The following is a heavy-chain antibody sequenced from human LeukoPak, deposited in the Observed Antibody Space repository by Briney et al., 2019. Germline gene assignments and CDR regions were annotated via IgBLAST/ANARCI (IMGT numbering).Heavy chain of an antibody. J-gene: IGHJ4*02. D-gene: IGHD3-22*01. CDR3: ARGSYYDSAGHPFDY. CDR2: IRSDSSII. CDR1: GFTFSTYN. Sequence: GGSLRLSCAASGFTFSTYNMNWVRQAPGKGLEWVSYIRSDSSIIYYADSVKGRFTISRDNAKNSLYLQMNSLRAEDTAVYYCARGSYYDSAGHPFDYWGQGTLVTVSS. V-gene: IGHV3-48*04.